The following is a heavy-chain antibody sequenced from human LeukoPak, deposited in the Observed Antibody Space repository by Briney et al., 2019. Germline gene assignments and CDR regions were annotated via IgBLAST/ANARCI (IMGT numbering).Heavy chain of an antibody. D-gene: IGHD3-10*01. CDR3: ARGIDYYGSGSYPLHFQH. Sequence: GGSLRLSCAASGFTFSSYGMHWVRQAPDKGLERVAVIWYDGSNKYYADSVKGRFTISRDNSKNTLYLQMNSLRAEDTAVYYCARGIDYYGSGSYPLHFQHWGQGTLVTVSS. J-gene: IGHJ1*01. CDR2: IWYDGSNK. CDR1: GFTFSSYG. V-gene: IGHV3-33*01.